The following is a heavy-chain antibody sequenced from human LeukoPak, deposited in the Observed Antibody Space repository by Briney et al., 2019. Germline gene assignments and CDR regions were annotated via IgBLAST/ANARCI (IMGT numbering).Heavy chain of an antibody. V-gene: IGHV1-18*01. CDR2: ISAYNGNT. CDR3: ARGAQWELLGDYFDY. Sequence: GASVKVSCKASGYTFTSYGISWVRQAPGQGLEWMGWISAYNGNTNCAQKLQGRVTMTTDTSTSTAYMELRSLRSDDTAVYYCARGAQWELLGDYFDYWGQGTLVTVSS. J-gene: IGHJ4*02. D-gene: IGHD1-26*01. CDR1: GYTFTSYG.